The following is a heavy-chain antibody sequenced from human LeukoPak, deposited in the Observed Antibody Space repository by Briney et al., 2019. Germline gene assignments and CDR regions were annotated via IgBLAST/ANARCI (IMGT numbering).Heavy chain of an antibody. Sequence: GASVKVSCKASGGTFSSYAISWVRQAPGQGLEWMGGIIPIFGTANYAQKFQGRVTMTRDTSTSTVYMELSSLRSEDTAVYFCARDACSTTICQAGGNWFDPWGQGTLVIAS. J-gene: IGHJ5*02. CDR2: IIPIFGTA. V-gene: IGHV1-69*05. CDR1: GGTFSSYA. CDR3: ARDACSTTICQAGGNWFDP. D-gene: IGHD2-2*01.